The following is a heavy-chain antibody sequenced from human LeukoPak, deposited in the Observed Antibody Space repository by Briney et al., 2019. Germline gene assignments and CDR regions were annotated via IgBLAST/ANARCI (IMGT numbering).Heavy chain of an antibody. D-gene: IGHD2-2*01. CDR2: ISAYNGNT. CDR1: GYTFTSYG. Sequence: ASVKVSCKASGYTFTSYGMSWVRQAPGQGLEWMGWISAYNGNTNYAQKLQGRVTMTTDTSTSTAYMELRSLRSDDTAVYYCARDLRDIVVVPAAIGASNYYYYYYMDVWGKGTTVTVSS. V-gene: IGHV1-18*01. CDR3: ARDLRDIVVVPAAIGASNYYYYYYMDV. J-gene: IGHJ6*03.